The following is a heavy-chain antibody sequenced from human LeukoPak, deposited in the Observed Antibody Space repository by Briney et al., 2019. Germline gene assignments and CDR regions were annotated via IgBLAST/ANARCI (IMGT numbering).Heavy chain of an antibody. Sequence: GGSLRLSCAASGFTFSSYGMHWVRQAPGKGLEWVAVISYDGSNKYYADSVKGRFTISRDNSKNTLYLQMNSLRAEDTAVYYCAKGGYSGYEENDAFDIWGQGTMVTVSS. D-gene: IGHD5-12*01. CDR3: AKGGYSGYEENDAFDI. V-gene: IGHV3-30*18. CDR2: ISYDGSNK. CDR1: GFTFSSYG. J-gene: IGHJ3*02.